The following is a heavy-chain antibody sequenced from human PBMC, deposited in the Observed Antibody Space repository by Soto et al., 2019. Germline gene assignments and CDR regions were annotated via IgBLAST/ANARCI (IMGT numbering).Heavy chain of an antibody. V-gene: IGHV1-18*01. CDR3: ARDTELRFLEWSYYFDY. Sequence: ASVKVSCKASCYTFTSYGISWVRQAPGQGLEWMGWISAYNGNTNYAQKLQGRVTMTTDTSTSTAYREMRSLRSDDTAVYYCARDTELRFLEWSYYFDYWGQGTLVTVSS. CDR1: CYTFTSYG. CDR2: ISAYNGNT. D-gene: IGHD3-3*01. J-gene: IGHJ4*02.